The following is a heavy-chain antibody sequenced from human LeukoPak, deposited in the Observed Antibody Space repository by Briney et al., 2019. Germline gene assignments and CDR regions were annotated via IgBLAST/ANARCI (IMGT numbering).Heavy chain of an antibody. CDR1: GYTFSGYY. Sequence: ASVKVSCKASGYTFSGYYVHWVRQAPGQGLEWMGWINPNSGGTDYAQKFQGRVTMTRDTSISTAYMELRRLGSDDTAVYYCARGFAEEGTTTGAFDIWGHGTMVTVSS. CDR3: ARGFAEEGTTTGAFDI. D-gene: IGHD1-7*01. CDR2: INPNSGGT. J-gene: IGHJ3*02. V-gene: IGHV1-2*02.